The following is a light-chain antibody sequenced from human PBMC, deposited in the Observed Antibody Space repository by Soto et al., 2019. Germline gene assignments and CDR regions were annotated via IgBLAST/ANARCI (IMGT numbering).Light chain of an antibody. CDR1: QSISTR. CDR3: QQYNTWPLT. J-gene: IGKJ3*01. V-gene: IGKV3-15*01. Sequence: EIVMTQSPATLSVSPGERATLSCRASQSISTRLAWYQQKPGQAPRYLIYGASNRAPGIPVRFSGSGSGTEFTLTISSLQSEDFAVYFCQQYNTWPLTFGPGTRVDFK. CDR2: GAS.